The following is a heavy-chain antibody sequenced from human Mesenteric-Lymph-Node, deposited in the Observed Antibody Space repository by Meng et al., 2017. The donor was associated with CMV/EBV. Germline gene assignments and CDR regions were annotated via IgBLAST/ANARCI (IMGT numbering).Heavy chain of an antibody. D-gene: IGHD3-3*01. CDR2: ISAYNGNT. V-gene: IGHV1-18*04. Sequence: ASVKVSCKASGYTFTGYYMHWVRQAPGQGLEWMGWISAYNGNTNYAQKLQGRVTMTTDTSTSTAYMELRSLRSDDTAVYYCARDFPITIFGVVINHYFDYWGQGTLVTVSS. CDR3: ARDFPITIFGVVINHYFDY. J-gene: IGHJ4*02. CDR1: GYTFTGYY.